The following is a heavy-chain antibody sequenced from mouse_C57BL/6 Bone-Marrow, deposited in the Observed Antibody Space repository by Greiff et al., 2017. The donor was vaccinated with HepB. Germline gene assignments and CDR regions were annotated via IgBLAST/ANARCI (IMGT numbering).Heavy chain of an antibody. J-gene: IGHJ4*01. V-gene: IGHV1-50*01. CDR3: ASYDGYFYAMDY. CDR2: IDPSDSYT. CDR1: GYTFTSYW. Sequence: QVQLQQPGAELVKPGASVKLSCKASGYTFTSYWMQWVKQRPGQGLEWIGEIDPSDSYTNYNQKFKGKATLTVDTSSSTAYMQLSSLTSEDSSVYYCASYDGYFYAMDYWGQGTSVTVSS. D-gene: IGHD2-3*01.